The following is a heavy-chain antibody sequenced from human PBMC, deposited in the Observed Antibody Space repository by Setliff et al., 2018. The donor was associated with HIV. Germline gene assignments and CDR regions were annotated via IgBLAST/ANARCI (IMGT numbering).Heavy chain of an antibody. D-gene: IGHD3-9*01. CDR2: IIPMFDAP. J-gene: IGHJ1*01. Sequence: ASVKVSCKASGGTFSSYAISWVRQAPGQGLEWMGGIIPMFDAPNYAQKLQGRVTMTTDTSTSTAYMELRSLRSDDTAVYYCARDRATYYDILTGYYKRPGSEYFQHWGQGTLVTVSS. CDR1: GGTFSSYA. CDR3: ARDRATYYDILTGYYKRPGSEYFQH. V-gene: IGHV1-69*05.